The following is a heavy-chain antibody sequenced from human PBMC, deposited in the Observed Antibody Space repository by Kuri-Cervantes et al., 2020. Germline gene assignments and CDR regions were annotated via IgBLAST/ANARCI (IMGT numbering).Heavy chain of an antibody. V-gene: IGHV3-7*01. Sequence: GGSLRLSCASSGLTFSNYWMSWVRQAPGKGLEWVANIKQDGSEKDYVDSVKGRFTISRDNAKNSLYLQMNRLRPEDTAVYYCAKRGDSVDLSTSYDMDVWGQGTTVTVSS. CDR2: IKQDGSEK. D-gene: IGHD3-9*01. CDR1: GLTFSNYW. J-gene: IGHJ6*02. CDR3: AKRGDSVDLSTSYDMDV.